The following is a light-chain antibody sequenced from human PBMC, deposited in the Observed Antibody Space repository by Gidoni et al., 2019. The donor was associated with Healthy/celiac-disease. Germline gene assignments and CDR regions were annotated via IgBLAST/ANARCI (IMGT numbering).Light chain of an antibody. CDR2: DAS. CDR1: HDISNY. V-gene: IGKV1-33*01. CDR3: QQYYKLLS. J-gene: IGKJ4*01. Sequence: DIQMTQSTSSLSASVRDRFTITCQASHDISNYLNWYKQNPGKAPKLLIYDASNLETCVPSRVSGSGSETDFTFTISSLQPEDIATYYCQQYYKLLSFGGGTKGEIK.